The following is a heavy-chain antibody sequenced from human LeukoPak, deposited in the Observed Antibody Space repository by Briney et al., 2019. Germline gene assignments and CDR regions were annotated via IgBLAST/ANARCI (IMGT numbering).Heavy chain of an antibody. V-gene: IGHV4-38-2*02. CDR1: GGSINDYY. CDR3: ARVGGYSYGNYYFNY. Sequence: SETLSLTCSVFGGSINDYYWIWVRQPPGKGLDWIGSISHSGSTYYNPSLRSRVTISIDTSKNQFSLRLNSVTATDTAVYYCARVGGYSYGNYYFNYWGQGTLVTVSS. CDR2: ISHSGST. J-gene: IGHJ4*02. D-gene: IGHD5-18*01.